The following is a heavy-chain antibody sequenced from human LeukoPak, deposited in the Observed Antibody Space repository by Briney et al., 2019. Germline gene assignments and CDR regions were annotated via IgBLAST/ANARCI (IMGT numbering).Heavy chain of an antibody. D-gene: IGHD2-15*01. CDR1: GFTFSSFA. V-gene: IGHV3-23*01. CDR3: AKSGLNRFDY. Sequence: GGSLRLSCAASGFTFSSFAMSWVRQAPGKGLEWVSSFSGSGGNTYYADSVKGRFTISRDNSKNTLYLQMNSLRAEDTAVYYFAKSGLNRFDYWGQGTLVTVSS. CDR2: FSGSGGNT. J-gene: IGHJ4*02.